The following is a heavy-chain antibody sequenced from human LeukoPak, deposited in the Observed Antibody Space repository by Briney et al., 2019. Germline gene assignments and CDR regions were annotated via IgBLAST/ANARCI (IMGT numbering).Heavy chain of an antibody. J-gene: IGHJ6*02. V-gene: IGHV4-59*01. Sequence: SETLSLTCTVSGGSISSYYWSWIRQPPGKGLEWIGYIYYSGSTNYNPSLKSRVTISVDTSKNQFSLKLSSVTAADTAVYYCARVSYYYGMDVWGQGTTVTVSS. CDR3: ARVSYYYGMDV. CDR2: IYYSGST. CDR1: GGSISSYY.